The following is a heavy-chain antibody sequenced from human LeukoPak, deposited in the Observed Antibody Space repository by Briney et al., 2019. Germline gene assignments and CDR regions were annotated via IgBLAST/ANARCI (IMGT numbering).Heavy chain of an antibody. CDR2: VSDVSNFI. CDR3: AKDHWFAVGNPDRDAVYNFDY. Sequence: GGSLRLSCAASGFDFSAYTMAWVRQAPGRGLEWVSSVSDVSNFIYYADSVRGRFTISRDNAKNSLFLQMNSLRVEDTAIYYCAKDHWFAVGNPDRDAVYNFDYWGRGTLVTVSS. J-gene: IGHJ4*02. D-gene: IGHD1-26*01. V-gene: IGHV3-21*01. CDR1: GFDFSAYT.